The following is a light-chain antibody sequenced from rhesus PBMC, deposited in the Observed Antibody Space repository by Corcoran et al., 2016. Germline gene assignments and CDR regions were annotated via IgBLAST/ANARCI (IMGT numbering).Light chain of an antibody. V-gene: IGKV2-78*01. CDR3: MQTLQTPLT. J-gene: IGKJ4*01. CDR1: QSLLDSDGYTH. CDR2: LVS. Sequence: DIVMTQTPLSLPVTPGEPASISCRSSQSLLDSDGYTHLHWYLQKPGQSPQLLIYLVSNRASGVPDRFSGSGSGTDFTLKINRVEAEDIGVYYFMQTLQTPLTFGGGTKVEIK.